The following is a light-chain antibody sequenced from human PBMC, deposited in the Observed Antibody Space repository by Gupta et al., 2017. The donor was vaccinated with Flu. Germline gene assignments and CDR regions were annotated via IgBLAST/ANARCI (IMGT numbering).Light chain of an antibody. Sequence: QSVLPPPPSASGTPGQRVTISCSGSSSNIGSNYVYWYQQLPGTAPKLLIYRNNQRPSGVPDRFSGSKSGTSASLAISGLRAEDEADYYCAAWDDSRSGPVFGGGTKLTVL. V-gene: IGLV1-47*01. CDR2: RNN. CDR3: AAWDDSRSGPV. CDR1: SSNIGSNY. J-gene: IGLJ3*02.